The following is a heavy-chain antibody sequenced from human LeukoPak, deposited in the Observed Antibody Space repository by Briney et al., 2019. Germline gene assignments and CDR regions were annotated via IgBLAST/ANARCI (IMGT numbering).Heavy chain of an antibody. D-gene: IGHD6-6*01. CDR2: ISGSGGST. Sequence: GGSLRLSCTASGFTFSTYAMSWVRQGPGKGLEWVSAISGSGGSTYYADSVKGRFTISRDNSKNTLYLQMNSLRVEDTAVYYCAKVIGGSSAYDALDIWGQGTMVTVSS. V-gene: IGHV3-23*01. CDR3: AKVIGGSSAYDALDI. J-gene: IGHJ3*02. CDR1: GFTFSTYA.